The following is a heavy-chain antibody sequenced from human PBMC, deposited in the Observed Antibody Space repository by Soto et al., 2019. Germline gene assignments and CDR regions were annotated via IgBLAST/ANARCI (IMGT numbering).Heavy chain of an antibody. D-gene: IGHD4-17*01. V-gene: IGHV1-46*01. J-gene: IGHJ6*02. Sequence: EASVKVSCKASGYTFTSYYMHWVRQAPGQGLEWMGIINPSGGSTSYAQKFQGRVTMTRDTSTSTVYMELSSLRSEDTAVYYCARAWAYGDYPTHYYYGMDVWGQGTTVTVSS. CDR3: ARAWAYGDYPTHYYYGMDV. CDR2: INPSGGST. CDR1: GYTFTSYY.